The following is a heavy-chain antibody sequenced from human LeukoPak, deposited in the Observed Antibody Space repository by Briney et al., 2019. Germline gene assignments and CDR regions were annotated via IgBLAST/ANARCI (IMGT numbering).Heavy chain of an antibody. CDR1: GYTFTSYG. CDR2: ISVYNGNT. D-gene: IGHD6-19*01. Sequence: EASVKVSCKASGYTFTSYGISWVRQAPGQGLEWMGWISVYNGNTHYAQKLQGRVTMTTDTSTNTAYMELTSLRSDDTAVYYCARGRESSGWYGPRDYYYYMDVWGKGTTVAVSS. V-gene: IGHV1-18*01. J-gene: IGHJ6*03. CDR3: ARGRESSGWYGPRDYYYYMDV.